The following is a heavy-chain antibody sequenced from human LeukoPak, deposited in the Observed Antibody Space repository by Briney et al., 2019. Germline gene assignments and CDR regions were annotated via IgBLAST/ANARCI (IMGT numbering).Heavy chain of an antibody. Sequence: GGSLRLSCAASGFTFSSYSMNWVRQAPGKGLEWVSSISSSSSYIYYADSVKGRFTISRDNAKNSLYLQMNSLRAEDTAVYYCARGPRGALYNWFDPWGQGTLVTVSS. CDR3: ARGPRGALYNWFDP. J-gene: IGHJ5*02. D-gene: IGHD4/OR15-4a*01. V-gene: IGHV3-21*01. CDR2: ISSSSSYI. CDR1: GFTFSSYS.